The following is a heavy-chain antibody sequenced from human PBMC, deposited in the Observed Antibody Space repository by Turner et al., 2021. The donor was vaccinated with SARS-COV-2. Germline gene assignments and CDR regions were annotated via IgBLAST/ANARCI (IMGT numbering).Heavy chain of an antibody. CDR3: AKGDDSRKSGLL. CDR1: GGSFSGYY. J-gene: IGHJ4*02. V-gene: IGHV4-34*02. Sequence: QVQLQQWGAGLFKPSETLSLTRAVYGGSFSGYYWTWIRQPPEKGLEWIGEIHPSGTTYHNPSLKGRVTMSVDTSKNQFYLKVSSVTAADTAVYYCAKGDDSRKSGLLWGQGTLVTVSS. CDR2: IHPSGTT. D-gene: IGHD2-15*01.